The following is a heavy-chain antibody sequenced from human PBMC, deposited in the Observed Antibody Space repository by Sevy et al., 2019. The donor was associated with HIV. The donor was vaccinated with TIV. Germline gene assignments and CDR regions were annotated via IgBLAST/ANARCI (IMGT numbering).Heavy chain of an antibody. CDR1: GFTFSTYT. CDR2: ISSGSSYI. Sequence: GGSLRLSCAASGFTFSTYTMNWVRQAPGKGLEWVSSISSGSSYIYYADSVKGRFTISRDNAKNSLYLQMNSLRAEDTAVYYCARGELEPSYYFDYWGQGTLVTVSS. D-gene: IGHD1-1*01. J-gene: IGHJ4*02. CDR3: ARGELEPSYYFDY. V-gene: IGHV3-21*01.